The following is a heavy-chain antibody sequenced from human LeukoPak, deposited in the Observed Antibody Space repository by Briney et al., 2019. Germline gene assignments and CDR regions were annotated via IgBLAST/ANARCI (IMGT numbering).Heavy chain of an antibody. D-gene: IGHD3-22*01. CDR1: GFTFSSYG. V-gene: IGHV3-23*01. CDR2: ISASGTST. Sequence: GGSLRLSCAASGFTFSSYGMSWVRQAPGKGLEWVSAISASGTSTYYADSVKGRFTISRDNSKDTLYLQMNSLRAEDTAVYYCAKSSIVYDSSGYYVGEKYYFDYWGQGTLVTVSS. CDR3: AKSSIVYDSSGYYVGEKYYFDY. J-gene: IGHJ4*02.